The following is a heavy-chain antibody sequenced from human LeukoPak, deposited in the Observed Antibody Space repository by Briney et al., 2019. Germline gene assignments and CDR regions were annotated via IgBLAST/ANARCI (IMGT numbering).Heavy chain of an antibody. CDR2: SYFIGSP. CDR1: GSISSYY. J-gene: IGHJ4*02. CDR3: AGVRSTVGWRSFDY. V-gene: IGHV4-59*08. Sequence: SETLSLTCTVDGSISSYYWSWIRQAPGKGLEWIGHSYFIGSPNYNPSLKSRVTISVGTPKNQFSLKLSSVTAADTAVYYCAGVRSTVGWRSFDYWGQGILVTASS. D-gene: IGHD4-23*01.